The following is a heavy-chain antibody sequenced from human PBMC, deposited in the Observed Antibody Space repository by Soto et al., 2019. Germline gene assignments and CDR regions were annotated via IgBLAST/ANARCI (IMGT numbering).Heavy chain of an antibody. CDR1: GYTFTSYG. CDR3: AREARDIVVVVAATAPYHWFDP. Sequence: QVQLVQSGAEVKKPGASVKVSCKASGYTFTSYGISWVRQAPGQGLEWMGWISAYNGNTNYAQKLQGRVTMTTDTSTSTAYMELRSLRSDDTAVYYCAREARDIVVVVAATAPYHWFDPWGQGTLVTVSS. J-gene: IGHJ5*02. CDR2: ISAYNGNT. V-gene: IGHV1-18*04. D-gene: IGHD2-15*01.